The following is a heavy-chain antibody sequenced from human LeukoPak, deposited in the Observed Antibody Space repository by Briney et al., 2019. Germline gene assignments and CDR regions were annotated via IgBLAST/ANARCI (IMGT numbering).Heavy chain of an antibody. CDR3: TSYTSGWN. CDR1: EWTFNSNW. V-gene: IGHV3-74*01. CDR2: INSDGSIT. D-gene: IGHD6-19*01. Sequence: GGALRLAFAFCEWTFNSNWMHGVGQARGRGGVWVSRINSDGSITNYADSVKGRFTISRDNAKNTLYLQMNSLRAEDTAVYYCTSYTSGWNWGQGTLVTVSS. J-gene: IGHJ4*02.